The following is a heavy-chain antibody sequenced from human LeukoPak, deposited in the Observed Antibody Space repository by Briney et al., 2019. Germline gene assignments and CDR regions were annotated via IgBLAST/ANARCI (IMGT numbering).Heavy chain of an antibody. CDR3: ARMRRITMIVVVIRDDAFDI. D-gene: IGHD3-22*01. V-gene: IGHV4-4*02. CDR2: IYHSGST. J-gene: IGHJ3*02. Sequence: PSETLSLTCAVSGGSISSSNWWSWVRQPPGKGLEWIGEIYHSGSTNYNPSLQSRVTISVDKSKNQFSLKLSSVTAADTAVHYCARMRRITMIVVVIRDDAFDIWGQGTMVTVSS. CDR1: GGSISSSNW.